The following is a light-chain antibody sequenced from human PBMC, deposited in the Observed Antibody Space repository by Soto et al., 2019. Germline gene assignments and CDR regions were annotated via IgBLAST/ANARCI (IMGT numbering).Light chain of an antibody. Sequence: DIQMTQSPSTLSGSVGDRVTITCRASQTISSWLAWYQQKPGKAPKLLIYKASTLKSGVPSRFSGSGSGTEFTLTISSLQPDDFATYYCQHYNSYSEAFXQGTNADIK. V-gene: IGKV1-5*03. J-gene: IGKJ1*01. CDR3: QHYNSYSEA. CDR1: QTISSW. CDR2: KAS.